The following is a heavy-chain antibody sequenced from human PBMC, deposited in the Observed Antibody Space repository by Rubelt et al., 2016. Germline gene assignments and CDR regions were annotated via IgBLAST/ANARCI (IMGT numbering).Heavy chain of an antibody. CDR1: GFTFDDYA. V-gene: IGHV3-9*01. Sequence: EVQLVESGGGLVQPGRSLRLSCAASGFTFDDYAMHWVRQVPGKGLEWVSGISWNSVSIGYADSVKGRFTISRDNAKNSLYLQMNSLRAEDTAVYYCARFCWRGPGRAWGQGTLVTVSS. J-gene: IGHJ5*02. D-gene: IGHD3-3*01. CDR3: ARFCWRGPGRA. CDR2: ISWNSVSI.